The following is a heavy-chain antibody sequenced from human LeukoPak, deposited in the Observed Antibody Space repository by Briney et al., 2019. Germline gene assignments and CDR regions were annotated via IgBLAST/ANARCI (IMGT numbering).Heavy chain of an antibody. CDR1: GFTFSSYS. CDR3: AKDPAITMIVVAASDY. J-gene: IGHJ4*02. V-gene: IGHV3-48*04. Sequence: GGSLRLSCAASGFTFSSYSMNWVRQAPGKGLEWVSYISSSSSTIYYADSVKGRFTISRGNAKNSLYLQMNSLRAEDTAVYYCAKDPAITMIVVAASDYWGQGTLVTVSS. D-gene: IGHD3-22*01. CDR2: ISSSSSTI.